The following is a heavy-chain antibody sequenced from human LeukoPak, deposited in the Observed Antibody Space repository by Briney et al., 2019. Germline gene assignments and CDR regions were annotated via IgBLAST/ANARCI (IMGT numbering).Heavy chain of an antibody. CDR3: ASDPVNGPFVLSFDY. CDR1: GYSLSSYE. Sequence: PGGSLRLSCAASGYSLSSYEMNWVRQTPGRGLEWVSHFSSGGNTEYYADSVRGRFSMFRDYAKNSLYMEMNSLRPEGTAVYYCASDPVNGPFVLSFDYWGQGALVTVSS. J-gene: IGHJ4*02. CDR2: FSSGGNTE. V-gene: IGHV3-48*03. D-gene: IGHD2-8*01.